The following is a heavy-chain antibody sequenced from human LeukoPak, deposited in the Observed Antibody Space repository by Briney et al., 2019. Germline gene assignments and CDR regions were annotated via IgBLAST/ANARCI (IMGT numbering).Heavy chain of an antibody. Sequence: GGSLRLSCAVSGFTFSNAWLSWVRQAPGKGLEWVSVIYSGGSTYYADSVKGRFTISRDNSKNTLYLQMNSLRAEDTAVYYCARVARVGAYYFDYWGQGTLVTVSS. CDR2: IYSGGST. J-gene: IGHJ4*02. D-gene: IGHD1-26*01. CDR1: GFTFSNAW. V-gene: IGHV3-53*01. CDR3: ARVARVGAYYFDY.